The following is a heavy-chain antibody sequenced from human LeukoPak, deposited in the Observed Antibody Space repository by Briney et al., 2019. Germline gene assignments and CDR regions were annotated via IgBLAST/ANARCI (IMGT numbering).Heavy chain of an antibody. CDR1: GYSFTSYW. CDR2: IYLCDSDT. V-gene: IGHV5-51*01. Sequence: GESLKISCKGSGYSFTSYWIGWVRQMPGKGLEWMGIIYLCDSDTRYSPSFQGQVSISVDKSISTAYLQWSSLKASDTAIYYCARLYTDYVNYWGQGTLVTVSS. J-gene: IGHJ4*02. D-gene: IGHD4/OR15-4a*01. CDR3: ARLYTDYVNY.